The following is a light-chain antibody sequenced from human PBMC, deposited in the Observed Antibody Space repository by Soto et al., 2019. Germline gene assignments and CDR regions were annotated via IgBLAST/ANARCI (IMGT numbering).Light chain of an antibody. CDR1: SSDVGFYNY. CDR2: EVS. CDR3: SSYTSSSTLV. V-gene: IGLV2-14*01. Sequence: QSALTQPASVSGSPGQSITISCTGTSSDVGFYNYVSWYQQHPGKAPKLMIYEVSHRPSGVSNRFSGSKSGNTASLTISGLQLEDEANYHCSSYTSSSTLVFGGGTKLTVL. J-gene: IGLJ2*01.